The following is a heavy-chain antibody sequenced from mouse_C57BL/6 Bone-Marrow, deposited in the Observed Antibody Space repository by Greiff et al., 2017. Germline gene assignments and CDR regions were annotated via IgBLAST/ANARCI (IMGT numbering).Heavy chain of an antibody. D-gene: IGHD2-4*01. Sequence: EVKLQQSGPELVKPGASVKISCKASGYTFTDYYMNWVKQSHGQSLEWIGDINPNNGGTSYNQKFKGKATLTVDKPSSTAYMELRSLTSEDSAVYYCARSRIDDYDGFDYWGQGTTLTVSS. J-gene: IGHJ2*01. CDR2: INPNNGGT. V-gene: IGHV1-26*01. CDR1: GYTFTDYY. CDR3: ARSRIDDYDGFDY.